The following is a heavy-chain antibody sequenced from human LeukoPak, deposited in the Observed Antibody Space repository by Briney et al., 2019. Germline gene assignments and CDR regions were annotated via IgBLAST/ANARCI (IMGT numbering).Heavy chain of an antibody. D-gene: IGHD2-15*01. V-gene: IGHV5-51*01. CDR2: IYPGDSDT. CDR3: ARLPDYCSGGSCYPNWFDP. Sequence: GESLKISCKGSGYSFTSYWIGWVRQMPGKGLEWMGIIYPGDSDTRYSPSFQGQVTISADKSISTAYLQWSSLKASDTAMYYRARLPDYCSGGSCYPNWFDPWGQGTLVTVSS. CDR1: GYSFTSYW. J-gene: IGHJ5*02.